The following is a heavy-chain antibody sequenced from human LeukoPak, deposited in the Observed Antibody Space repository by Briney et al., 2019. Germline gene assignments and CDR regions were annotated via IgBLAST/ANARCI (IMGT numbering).Heavy chain of an antibody. Sequence: GGSLRLSCAASGFTFNSFAMNWVRQAPGKGLEWVSSISGIVGTSHYADFVKGRFTISRDNSKNTLYLQMNSLRAEDTAAYYCAKSLGVGGYTRYKGFDQWGQGTLVVVSS. V-gene: IGHV3-23*01. CDR3: AKSLGVGGYTRYKGFDQ. J-gene: IGHJ4*02. CDR1: GFTFNSFA. CDR2: ISGIVGTS. D-gene: IGHD3-16*02.